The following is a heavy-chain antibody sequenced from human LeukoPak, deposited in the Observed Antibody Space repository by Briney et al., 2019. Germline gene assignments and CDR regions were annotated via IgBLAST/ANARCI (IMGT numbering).Heavy chain of an antibody. CDR3: ATSGDILTGYQKVTLAY. CDR1: NVSISSKSYY. D-gene: IGHD3-9*01. CDR2: IYYSGTT. V-gene: IGHV4-39*01. Sequence: SETLSLTCIVSNVSISSKSYYWGWIRQSPGKGLEWIGSIYYSGTTYYNPSLKSRVTISVDTSKNQFSPDLTSVTAADTAVYYCATSGDILTGYQKVTLAYWGQGTLVSVSS. J-gene: IGHJ4*02.